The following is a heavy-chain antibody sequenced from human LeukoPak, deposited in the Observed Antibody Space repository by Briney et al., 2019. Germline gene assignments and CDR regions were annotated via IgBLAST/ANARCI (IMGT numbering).Heavy chain of an antibody. D-gene: IGHD6-19*01. CDR3: ARDMRATSGPGWFDP. J-gene: IGHJ5*02. Sequence: GGSLRLSCAASGFTFSSYSMNWVRQAPGKGLEWVSYISSSSSTIYYADYVKGRFTISRDNAKNSLYLQMNSLRAEDTAVYYCARDMRATSGPGWFDPWGQGTLVTVSS. V-gene: IGHV3-48*01. CDR2: ISSSSSTI. CDR1: GFTFSSYS.